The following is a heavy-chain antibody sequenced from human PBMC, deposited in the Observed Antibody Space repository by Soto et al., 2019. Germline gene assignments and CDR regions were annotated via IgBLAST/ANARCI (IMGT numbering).Heavy chain of an antibody. D-gene: IGHD2-21*02. CDR1: GYTFTSYG. CDR2: ISAYNGNR. Sequence: ASVKVSCKASGYTFTSYGISWVRQAPGQGLEWMGWISAYNGNRNYAQKLQGRVTMTTDTSTSTAYMELRSLRSDDTAVYYCARRRAYCGGDCYWDDDAFDIWGQGTMVTVSS. V-gene: IGHV1-18*01. J-gene: IGHJ3*02. CDR3: ARRRAYCGGDCYWDDDAFDI.